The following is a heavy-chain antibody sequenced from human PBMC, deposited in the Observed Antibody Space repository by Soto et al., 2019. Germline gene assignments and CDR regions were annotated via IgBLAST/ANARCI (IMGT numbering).Heavy chain of an antibody. Sequence: QLQLQESGPGLVKPSETLSLTCSVSDGSMNSDTYYWGWIRQPPGKGLEWIGVINYSGTTFHNVSLESRVTMSVDSSRNQFSLKLTSMTAADTAVYYCARLGGYVSVGYYYLWDSWGQGTLVTVSS. V-gene: IGHV4-39*01. CDR2: INYSGTT. CDR1: DGSMNSDTYY. D-gene: IGHD3-22*01. J-gene: IGHJ4*02. CDR3: ARLGGYVSVGYYYLWDS.